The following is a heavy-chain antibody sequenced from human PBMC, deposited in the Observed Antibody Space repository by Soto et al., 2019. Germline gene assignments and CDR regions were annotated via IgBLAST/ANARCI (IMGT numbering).Heavy chain of an antibody. CDR1: GYTFTIYG. J-gene: IGHJ6*03. CDR2: ISAYNGNT. CDR3: ARRGILTGYYRNEYYYYMDV. D-gene: IGHD3-9*01. V-gene: IGHV1-18*01. Sequence: GASVKVSCKASGYTFTIYGIIWVRQAPGQGLEWMGWISAYNGNTNYAQKLQGRVTMTTDTSTSTAYMELRSLRSDDTAVYYCARRGILTGYYRNEYYYYMDVWGKGTTVTVSS.